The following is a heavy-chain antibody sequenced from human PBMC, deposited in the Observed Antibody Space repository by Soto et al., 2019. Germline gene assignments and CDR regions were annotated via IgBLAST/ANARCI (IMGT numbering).Heavy chain of an antibody. CDR3: ARGMGDDIFRLGYYYYGMDV. J-gene: IGHJ6*02. CDR1: GGSISSGDYY. D-gene: IGHD3-9*01. CDR2: IYYSGST. V-gene: IGHV4-30-4*01. Sequence: QVQLQESGPGLVKPSQTLSLTCTVSGGSISSGDYYWSWIRQPPGKGLEWIGYIYYSGSTYYNPSLKSRVTISVDTSKNQFSLKLSSVTAADTAVYYCARGMGDDIFRLGYYYYGMDVWGQGTTVTVSS.